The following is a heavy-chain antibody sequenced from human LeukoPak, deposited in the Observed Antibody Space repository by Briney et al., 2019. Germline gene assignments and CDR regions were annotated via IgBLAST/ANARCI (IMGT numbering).Heavy chain of an antibody. J-gene: IGHJ3*02. CDR3: ARPGAAGAFDI. CDR1: GGSISSNNYY. V-gene: IGHV4-39*01. Sequence: SETLSLTCTVSGGSISSNNYYWGWIRQPPGKGLEWIGSIYYSGSTYYNPSLKSRVTISVDTSKNQFSLKLSSVTAADTAVYYCARPGAAGAFDIWGQGTMVTVSS. CDR2: IYYSGST. D-gene: IGHD4-17*01.